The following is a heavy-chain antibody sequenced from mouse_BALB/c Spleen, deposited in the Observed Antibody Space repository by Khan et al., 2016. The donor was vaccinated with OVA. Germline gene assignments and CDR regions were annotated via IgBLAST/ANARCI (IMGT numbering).Heavy chain of an antibody. CDR3: ARWNYRYDGYFDY. CDR1: GDSITSGY. D-gene: IGHD2-14*01. CDR2: ISSSDST. V-gene: IGHV3-8*02. J-gene: IGHJ2*01. Sequence: EVPLQESGPSLVKPSQTLSLTCSVTGDSITSGYWNWIRKFPGNKLEYMGYISSSDSTFYNPSLKSRLSITRDTSKNQYYLQLNSVTTEDTATYYCARWNYRYDGYFDYWGQGTTLTVSS.